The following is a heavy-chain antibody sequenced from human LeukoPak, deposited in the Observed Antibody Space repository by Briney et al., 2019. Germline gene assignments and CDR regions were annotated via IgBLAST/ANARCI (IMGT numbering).Heavy chain of an antibody. CDR1: GFTFSSYW. CDR2: IKEDGSDQ. Sequence: PGGSLRLSCAASGFTFSSYWMSWVRQAPGKGLEWVANIKEDGSDQYYVDSVKGRFAISRDNPNNLLYLQMNGLRAEDTAVYYCARGGVVLWFGELLSTFDYWGQGTLVTVSS. J-gene: IGHJ4*02. V-gene: IGHV3-7*04. CDR3: ARGGVVLWFGELLSTFDY. D-gene: IGHD3-10*01.